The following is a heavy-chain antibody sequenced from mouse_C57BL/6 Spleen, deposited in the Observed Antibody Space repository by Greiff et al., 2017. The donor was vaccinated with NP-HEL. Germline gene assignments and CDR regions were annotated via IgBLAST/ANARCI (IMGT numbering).Heavy chain of an antibody. CDR1: GYTFTSYW. D-gene: IGHD1-1*01. Sequence: QVQLQQPGAELVRPGSSVKLSCKASGYTFTSYWMDWVKQRPGQGLEWIGNIYPSDSETHYNQKFKDKATLTVDKSSSTAYMQLSSLTSEDSAVYNCARSPTVVAYYFDYWGQGTTLTVSS. J-gene: IGHJ2*01. CDR3: ARSPTVVAYYFDY. V-gene: IGHV1-61*01. CDR2: IYPSDSET.